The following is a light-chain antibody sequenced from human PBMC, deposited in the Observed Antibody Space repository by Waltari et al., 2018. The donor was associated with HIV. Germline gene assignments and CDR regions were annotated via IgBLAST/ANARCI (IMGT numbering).Light chain of an antibody. CDR3: ASWDDSLPGHV. V-gene: IGLV1-47*01. J-gene: IGLJ1*01. CDR1: RSNIGGNF. Sequence: QSVLPQPPSVSATPGPTITISCSGSRSNIGGNFVFWYQKVATTAPRLLVYRNDQRPSGVSDRFSGFRLGTSASLAISGLRSEDEGNYYCASWDDSLPGHVFGTGT. CDR2: RND.